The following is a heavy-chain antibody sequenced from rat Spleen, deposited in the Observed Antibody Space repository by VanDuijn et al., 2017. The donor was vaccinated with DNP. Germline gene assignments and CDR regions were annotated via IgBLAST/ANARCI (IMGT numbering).Heavy chain of an antibody. J-gene: IGHJ2*01. V-gene: IGHV5-31*01. D-gene: IGHD4-3*01. CDR1: GFTFNNYW. CDR3: ARWYNSGYYFDY. Sequence: EVQLVESGGDLVQPGRSLKLSCVASGFTFNNYWMTWIRQVPGKGLEWVASITRSGGSTYHGDSVKGRFTISRANEKSTLYLQMNSLRSEDMATYYCARWYNSGYYFDYWGQGVMVTVSS. CDR2: ITRSGGST.